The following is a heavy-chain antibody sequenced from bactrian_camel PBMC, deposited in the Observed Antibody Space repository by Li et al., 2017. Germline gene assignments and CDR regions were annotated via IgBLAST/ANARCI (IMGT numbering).Heavy chain of an antibody. J-gene: IGHJ4*01. CDR2: ITADGRT. D-gene: IGHD1*01. CDR1: GSPVSGRC. CDR3: AADWQSPDCSGGVWDFTGLDY. V-gene: IGHV3S53*01. Sequence: QVQLVESGGDSVQAGGSLRLSCAVSGSPVSGRCMGWFRQVPGQEREGIATITADGRTTYADSVQGRFVVDRDTTKNVLALQMDNLRPDDTAMYYCAADWQSPDCSGGVWDFTGLDYWGHGTQVTVS.